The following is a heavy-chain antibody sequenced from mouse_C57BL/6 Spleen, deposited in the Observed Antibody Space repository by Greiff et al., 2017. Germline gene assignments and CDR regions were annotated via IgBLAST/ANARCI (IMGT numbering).Heavy chain of an antibody. CDR1: GFTFSSYA. V-gene: IGHV5-9-1*02. CDR2: ISSGGDYI. Sequence: EVKLMESGEGLVKPGGSLKLSCAASGFTFSSYAMSWVRQTPEKRLEWVAYISSGGDYIYYADTVKGRFTISRDNARNTRYLQMSSLKSEDTAMYYCTSYSNYLDYWGQGTTLTVSS. CDR3: TSYSNYLDY. D-gene: IGHD2-5*01. J-gene: IGHJ2*01.